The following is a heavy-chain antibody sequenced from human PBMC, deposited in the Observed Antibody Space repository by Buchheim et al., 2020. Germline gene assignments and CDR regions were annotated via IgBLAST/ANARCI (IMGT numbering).Heavy chain of an antibody. V-gene: IGHV4-61*02. CDR3: ARDSFYGSASYYYYGMDV. D-gene: IGHD2/OR15-2a*01. CDR2: IYTSGST. J-gene: IGHJ6*02. Sequence: QVQLQESGPGLVKPSQTLSLTCTVSGGSISSGRYYWSWIRQPAGKGLEWIGRIYTSGSTNYNPSLKSRVTISVDTSKNQFSLKLSSVTAADTAVYYCARDSFYGSASYYYYGMDVWGQGTT. CDR1: GGSISSGRYY.